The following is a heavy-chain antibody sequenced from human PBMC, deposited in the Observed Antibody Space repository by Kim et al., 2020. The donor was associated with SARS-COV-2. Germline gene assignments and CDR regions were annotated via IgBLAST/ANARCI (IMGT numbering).Heavy chain of an antibody. Sequence: SETLSLTCTVSGYSISSGYYWGWIRQPPGKGLEWIGSIYHSGSTYYNPSLKSRVTISVDTSKNQFSLKLSSVTAADTAVYYCARDLEEWLPRLRWFDPWGQGTLVTVSS. CDR3: ARDLEEWLPRLRWFDP. CDR1: GYSISSGYY. CDR2: IYHSGST. V-gene: IGHV4-38-2*02. J-gene: IGHJ5*02. D-gene: IGHD6-19*01.